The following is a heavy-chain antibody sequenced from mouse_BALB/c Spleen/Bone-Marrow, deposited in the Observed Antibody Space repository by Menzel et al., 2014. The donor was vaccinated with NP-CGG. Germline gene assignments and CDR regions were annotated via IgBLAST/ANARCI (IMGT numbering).Heavy chain of an antibody. CDR2: IWAGGST. V-gene: IGHV2-9*02. D-gene: IGHD5-1-1*01. CDR3: ASLYLFAY. Sequence: VQLQQSGPGLVAPSQSLSITCTVSGFSLTSYGVHWVRQPPGKGLEWPGVIWAGGSTNYNSALMSRLSISKDNSKSQVFLKMNSLQTDDTAMYYCASLYLFAYWGQGTLVTVSA. J-gene: IGHJ3*01. CDR1: GFSLTSYG.